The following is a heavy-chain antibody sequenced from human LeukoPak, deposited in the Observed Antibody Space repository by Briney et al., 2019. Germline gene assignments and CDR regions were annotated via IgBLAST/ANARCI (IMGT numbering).Heavy chain of an antibody. CDR3: ARLVDIRMALPDY. V-gene: IGHV1-18*01. J-gene: IGHJ4*02. Sequence: KLQGRVTMTTDTSTSTAYMELRSLRSDDTAVYYCARLVDIRMALPDYWGQGTLVTVSS. D-gene: IGHD5-12*01.